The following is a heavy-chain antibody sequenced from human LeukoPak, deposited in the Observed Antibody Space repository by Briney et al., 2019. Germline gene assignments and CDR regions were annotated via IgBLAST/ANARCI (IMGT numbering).Heavy chain of an antibody. CDR2: IRYDGSNK. CDR3: VRGLGSDNWFDP. V-gene: IGHV3-30*02. Sequence: PGGSLRLSCAASGFTFSSYGMHWVRQAPGKGLEWVAFIRYDGSNKYYADSVKGRFTISRDNSKNTLYLQMNSLRAEDTAVYYCVRGLGSDNWFDPWGQGTLVTVSS. CDR1: GFTFSSYG. J-gene: IGHJ5*02. D-gene: IGHD3-16*01.